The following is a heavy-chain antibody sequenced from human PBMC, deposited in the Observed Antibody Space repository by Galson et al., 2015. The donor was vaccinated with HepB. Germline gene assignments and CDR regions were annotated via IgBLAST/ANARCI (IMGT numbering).Heavy chain of an antibody. CDR3: AHSTFRQQLVLGDFDL. CDR2: IYWDDDK. CDR1: GFSLSTSGVG. D-gene: IGHD6-13*01. Sequence: PALVKPTQTLTLTCTFSGFSLSTSGVGVGWIRQPPGKALEWLALIYWDDDKRYSPSLKSRLTITKDTSKNRVVLTMTNMDPVDTATYYCAHSTFRQQLVLGDFDLWGRGTLVTVSS. V-gene: IGHV2-5*02. J-gene: IGHJ2*01.